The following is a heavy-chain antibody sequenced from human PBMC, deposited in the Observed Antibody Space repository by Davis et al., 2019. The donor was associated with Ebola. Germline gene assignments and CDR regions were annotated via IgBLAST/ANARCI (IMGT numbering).Heavy chain of an antibody. CDR2: ISWNSGSI. Sequence: SLKISCAASGFTFDDYAMHWVRQAPGKGLEWVSGISWNSGSIGYVDSVKGRFTISRDNAKNSLYLQMNSLRAEDTAVYYCAKRRGMDVWGQGTTVTVSS. V-gene: IGHV3-9*01. J-gene: IGHJ6*02. CDR1: GFTFDDYA. CDR3: AKRRGMDV.